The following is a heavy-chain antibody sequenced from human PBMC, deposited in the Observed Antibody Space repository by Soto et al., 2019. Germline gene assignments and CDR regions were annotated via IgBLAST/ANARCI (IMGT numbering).Heavy chain of an antibody. CDR3: AKGSSEYSSGWYVAY. CDR1: GFTFSDYA. Sequence: GSLRLSCAASGFTFSDYAMSWVRQAPGKGLEWVSAVTGGGSSTYYADSVKGRFTISRDNSKNTLHLQMNSMKPEDTAVYYCAKGSSEYSSGWYVAYWGQGTLVTVSS. V-gene: IGHV3-23*01. D-gene: IGHD6-19*01. CDR2: VTGGGSST. J-gene: IGHJ4*02.